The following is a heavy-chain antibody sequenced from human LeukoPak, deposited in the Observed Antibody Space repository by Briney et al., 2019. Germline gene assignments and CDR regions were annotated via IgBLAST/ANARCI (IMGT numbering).Heavy chain of an antibody. V-gene: IGHV3-21*01. CDR2: ISSSSSYI. CDR3: ARDGEVVVTAFYFDY. J-gene: IGHJ4*02. D-gene: IGHD2-21*02. Sequence: SGGSLRLSCAASGFTFSSYSTNWVRQAPGKGLEWVSSISSSSSYIYYADSVKGRFTISRDNAKNSLYLQMNSLRAEDTAVYYCARDGEVVVTAFYFDYWGQGTLVTVSS. CDR1: GFTFSSYS.